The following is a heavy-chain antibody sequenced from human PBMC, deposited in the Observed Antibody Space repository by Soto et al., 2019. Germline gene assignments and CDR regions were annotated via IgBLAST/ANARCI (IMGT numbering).Heavy chain of an antibody. CDR3: TRGGTRTTYWGLFDS. V-gene: IGHV3-74*01. J-gene: IGHJ4*02. Sequence: EVKVVESGGGLVQPGWSLRLSCAASGFTFSDNWMHWVRQPPGKGPVWVSRISGDASSTSYADSVQGRFTISRDSAKNTVYLQMDSLRVEDTAVYYCTRGGTRTTYWGLFDSWGQGPLVTVSS. CDR2: ISGDASST. CDR1: GFTFSDNW. D-gene: IGHD7-27*01.